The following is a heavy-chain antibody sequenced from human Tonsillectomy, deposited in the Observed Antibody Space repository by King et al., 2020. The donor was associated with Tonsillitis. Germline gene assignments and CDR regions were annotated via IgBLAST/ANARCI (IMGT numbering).Heavy chain of an antibody. Sequence: VQLQQWGAGLLKPSETLSLTCAVYGGSFSAYYWSWIRQPPGKGLEWIGEINHSGSTNYNPSLKSRVTISVDTSKNQFSLNLGSVTAADTAVHYCAGGDLDPWGQGTLVTVSS. V-gene: IGHV4-34*01. CDR2: INHSGST. J-gene: IGHJ5*02. CDR1: GGSFSAYY. CDR3: AGGDLDP.